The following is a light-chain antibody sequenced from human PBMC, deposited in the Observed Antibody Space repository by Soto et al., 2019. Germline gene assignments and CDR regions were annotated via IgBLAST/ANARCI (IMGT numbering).Light chain of an antibody. CDR3: ATWDSSLSAGV. J-gene: IGLJ2*01. V-gene: IGLV1-51*01. CDR2: DNN. Sequence: QSVLTQPPSVSAAPGQKVTISCSGSSSNIGSNYVSWYQQLPRTAPKLLIYDNNKRPSGIPDRFSGSKSGTSATLGITGLQTGDEADYYCATWDSSLSAGVFGGGTKLTVL. CDR1: SSNIGSNY.